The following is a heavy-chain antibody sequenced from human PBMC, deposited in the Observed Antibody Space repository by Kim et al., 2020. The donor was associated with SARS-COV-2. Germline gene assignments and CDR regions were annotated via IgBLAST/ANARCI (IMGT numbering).Heavy chain of an antibody. Sequence: GGSLRLSCAASGFTFSDSAIHWVRQASGKGLEGVGRIRDKAKSFATAYAASVQGRFTISRDDSKNTAYLQMNSLNTEDSAVYYCARLVGTTGYYGLDVWG. CDR2: IRDKAKSFAT. CDR1: GFTFSDSA. J-gene: IGHJ6*01. CDR3: ARLVGTTGYYGLDV. V-gene: IGHV3-73*01. D-gene: IGHD1-26*01.